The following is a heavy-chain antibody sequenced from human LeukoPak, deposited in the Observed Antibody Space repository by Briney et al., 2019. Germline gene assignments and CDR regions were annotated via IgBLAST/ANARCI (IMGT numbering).Heavy chain of an antibody. Sequence: PSETLSLTCTVSSGSISTSNYYWGWVRQPPGKALEWIGNIFYSGSTYYSPSLKSRVTISLDTSKNQFSLKLSSVTAADTAVYYCARGSGYCSSTSCYSYYFDYWGQGTLVTVSS. CDR2: IFYSGST. CDR1: SGSISTSNYY. CDR3: ARGSGYCSSTSCYSYYFDY. J-gene: IGHJ4*02. V-gene: IGHV4-39*07. D-gene: IGHD2-2*03.